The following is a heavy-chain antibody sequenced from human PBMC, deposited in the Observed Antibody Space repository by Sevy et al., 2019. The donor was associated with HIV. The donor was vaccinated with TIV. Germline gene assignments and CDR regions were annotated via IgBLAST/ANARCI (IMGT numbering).Heavy chain of an antibody. J-gene: IGHJ4*02. V-gene: IGHV1-24*01. Sequence: ASVKVSCKVSGYTLTEFSIHWVRQTPGKGLEWMGTFDPEDGERIYAQKFQGRVTMTDDTSTVTAYLGLSSLRSEDMAVYYCSTPKDYYERSGSPFDFWGQGTLVTVSS. CDR2: FDPEDGER. CDR3: STPKDYYERSGSPFDF. D-gene: IGHD3-22*01. CDR1: GYTLTEFS.